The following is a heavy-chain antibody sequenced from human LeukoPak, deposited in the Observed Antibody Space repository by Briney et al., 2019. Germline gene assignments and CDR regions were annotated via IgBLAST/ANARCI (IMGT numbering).Heavy chain of an antibody. J-gene: IGHJ5*01. D-gene: IGHD2-21*02. V-gene: IGHV4-4*07. CDR2: IYTSGST. CDR1: GGSLSSYY. CDR3: ARDRHIVVVTARRGNWFDS. Sequence: PETLSLTCTVSGGSLSSYYWSWIPQPAREGLGWIGRIYTSGSTNYKPSLKSRVTMSVDTSKNQFSLKLSSVTAADTAVYYCARDRHIVVVTARRGNWFDSWGQGTLVTVSS.